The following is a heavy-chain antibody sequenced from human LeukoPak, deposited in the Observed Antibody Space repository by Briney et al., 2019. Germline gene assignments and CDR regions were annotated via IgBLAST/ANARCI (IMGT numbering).Heavy chain of an antibody. J-gene: IGHJ3*02. Sequence: ASVKVSCTASGGTFSSYAISWVRQAPGQGLEWMGGIIPIFGTANYAQKFQGRVTITADKSTSTAYMELSSLRSEDTAVYYCARGDYYGSGSYAYAFDIWGQGTMVTVSS. D-gene: IGHD3-10*01. CDR3: ARGDYYGSGSYAYAFDI. CDR1: GGTFSSYA. V-gene: IGHV1-69*06. CDR2: IIPIFGTA.